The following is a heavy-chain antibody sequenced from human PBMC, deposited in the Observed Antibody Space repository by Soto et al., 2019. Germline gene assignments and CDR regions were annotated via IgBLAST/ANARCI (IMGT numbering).Heavy chain of an antibody. Sequence: PSETLSLTCTVSGGSINSGDYSWTWIRQPPGKGLEWIGYIYHTGTTYYNMSLKSRVTISVDRSKNQFSLKLSSVTAADTAVYYCAYCGYYSSSWFPDYWGQGTLVTVSS. D-gene: IGHD6-13*01. CDR3: AYCGYYSSSWFPDY. CDR2: IYHTGTT. V-gene: IGHV4-30-2*01. CDR1: GGSINSGDYS. J-gene: IGHJ4*02.